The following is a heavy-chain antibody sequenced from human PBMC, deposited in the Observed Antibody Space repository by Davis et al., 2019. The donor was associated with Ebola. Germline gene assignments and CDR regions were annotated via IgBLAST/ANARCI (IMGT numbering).Heavy chain of an antibody. J-gene: IGHJ4*02. CDR2: ITTNGWST. V-gene: IGHV3-48*01. D-gene: IGHD2-2*01. CDR1: GFTFSNYA. CDR3: ARETPISSRSDW. Sequence: PGGSLRLSCAASGFTFSNYAMNWVRKAQGKGLEWVSSITTNGWSTYYADSVKCRFIISRDNAKTSLFLQMHSLRGDDTAVYFCARETPISSRSDWWGQGTLVTVSS.